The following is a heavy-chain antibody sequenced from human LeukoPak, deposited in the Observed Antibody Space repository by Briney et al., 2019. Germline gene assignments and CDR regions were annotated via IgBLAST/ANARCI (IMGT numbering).Heavy chain of an antibody. D-gene: IGHD3-3*01. CDR3: ARRWTIFGVVAPPLYYFDY. CDR1: GGSISSYY. Sequence: SETLSLTCTVSGGSISSYYWSWIRQPAGKGLEWIGRIYTSGSTNYNPSLKSRVTISVDTSKNQFSLKLSSVTAADTAVYYCARRWTIFGVVAPPLYYFDYWGQGTLVTVSS. V-gene: IGHV4-4*07. J-gene: IGHJ4*02. CDR2: IYTSGST.